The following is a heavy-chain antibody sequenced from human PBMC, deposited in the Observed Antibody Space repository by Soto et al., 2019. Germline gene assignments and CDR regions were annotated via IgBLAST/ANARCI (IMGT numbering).Heavy chain of an antibody. Sequence: GGSLRLSCAASGFTFSNFVMSWVRQAPGKGLDWVSTIGMSGGDTYYPDSVKGRFTISRDNSKNTLSLQMNSLRAEETAVYYCVRHSYFAFDFWGQGALVTVSS. CDR3: VRHSYFAFDF. CDR2: IGMSGGDT. CDR1: GFTFSNFV. V-gene: IGHV3-23*01. D-gene: IGHD4-4*01. J-gene: IGHJ4*02.